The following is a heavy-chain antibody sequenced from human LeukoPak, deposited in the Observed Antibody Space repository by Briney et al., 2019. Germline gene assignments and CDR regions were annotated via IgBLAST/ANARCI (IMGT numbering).Heavy chain of an antibody. D-gene: IGHD6-6*01. J-gene: IGHJ5*02. Sequence: GASVKVSCKASGYTFTSYYMHWVRQAPGQGLEWMGIINPSGGSTSYAQKFQGRVTMTRDTSTSTVYMELSSPTSEDTAVYYCARERPSIAARSSNWFDPWGQGTLVTVSS. CDR2: INPSGGST. V-gene: IGHV1-46*01. CDR3: ARERPSIAARSSNWFDP. CDR1: GYTFTSYY.